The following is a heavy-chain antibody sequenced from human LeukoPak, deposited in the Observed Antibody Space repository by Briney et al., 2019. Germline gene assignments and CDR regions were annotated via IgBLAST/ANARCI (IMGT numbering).Heavy chain of an antibody. J-gene: IGHJ4*02. CDR3: ARDHYDILTGISEE. V-gene: IGHV3-11*01. Sequence: PGGSLRLSCAASGFTFSDYYMSWIRQAPGKGLEWVSYISSSGSTIYYADSVKGRFTISRDNAKNSLYLQMNSLRAEDTAVYYCARDHYDILTGISEEWGQGTLVTVSS. D-gene: IGHD3-9*01. CDR2: ISSSGSTI. CDR1: GFTFSDYY.